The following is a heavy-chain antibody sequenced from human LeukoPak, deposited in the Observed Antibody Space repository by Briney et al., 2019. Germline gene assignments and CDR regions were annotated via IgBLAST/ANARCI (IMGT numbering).Heavy chain of an antibody. CDR2: IYYSGST. CDR1: GGSISSSSYY. J-gene: IGHJ4*02. V-gene: IGHV4-39*01. CDR3: ARHSSIYSSSSDFDY. Sequence: PSETLSLTCTVSGGSISSSSYYWGWIRQPSGKGLEWIGSIYYSGSTYYNPSLKSRVTISVDTSKNQFSLKLSSVTAADTVVYYCARHSSIYSSSSDFDYWGQGTLVTVSS. D-gene: IGHD6-6*01.